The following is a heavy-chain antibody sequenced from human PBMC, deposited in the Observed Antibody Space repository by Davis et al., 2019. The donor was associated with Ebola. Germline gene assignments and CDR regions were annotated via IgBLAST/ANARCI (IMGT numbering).Heavy chain of an antibody. CDR3: ARLAWGSSWYFDY. V-gene: IGHV5-10-1*01. CDR1: GYSFTNYW. J-gene: IGHJ4*02. D-gene: IGHD6-13*01. Sequence: GESLKISCKGSGYSFTNYWISWVRQMPGKGLEWMGRIDPSDSYTNYSPSFQGHVTISADKSISTAYLQWSSLKASDTAMYYCARLAWGSSWYFDYWGQGTLVTVSS. CDR2: IDPSDSYT.